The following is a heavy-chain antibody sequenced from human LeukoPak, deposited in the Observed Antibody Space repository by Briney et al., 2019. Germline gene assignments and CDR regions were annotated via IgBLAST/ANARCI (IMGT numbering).Heavy chain of an antibody. CDR3: ARQPKSCAPGIFITGKACWFDS. J-gene: IGHJ5*01. D-gene: IGHD3-10*01. V-gene: IGHV4-39*01. CDR1: GGSISSSGFY. CDR2: LYYSGCS. Sequence: PSETLSLTCSVSGGSISSSGFYWGWIRQTPGKGLEWIGSLYYSGCSYYNPSLKSRVTISVDTSKNQYSLKMTSVTAADTAVYYCARQPKSCAPGIFITGKACWFDSWGQGTLVTVSP.